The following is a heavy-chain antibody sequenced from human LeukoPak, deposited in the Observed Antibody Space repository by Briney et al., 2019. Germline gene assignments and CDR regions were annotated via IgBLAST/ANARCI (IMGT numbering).Heavy chain of an antibody. CDR3: ARDLVVVTGRRARGCFDI. CDR1: GGTLSSYA. V-gene: IGHV1-69*13. J-gene: IGHJ3*02. D-gene: IGHD2-21*02. CDR2: IFPILGTA. Sequence: SVKLSCKASGGTLSSYAISWVRQAPGQGLEWMGGIFPILGTANYAQKFQGRVTIDADESTSTAYMELSSLRSEDTAVYYCARDLVVVTGRRARGCFDIWGQGTMVTVSS.